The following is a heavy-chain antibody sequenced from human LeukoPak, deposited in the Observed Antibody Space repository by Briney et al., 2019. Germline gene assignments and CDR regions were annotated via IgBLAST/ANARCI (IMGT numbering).Heavy chain of an antibody. CDR1: GGSISNYY. Sequence: SETLSLTCTVSGGSISNYYWSWIRQPPGKGLEWIGYIYYSGTTNYNPSLKSRVTISVDTSKNQFSLKLSSVTAADTAVYYCARHGGYYDSSGSFDYWGQGTLVTVSS. J-gene: IGHJ4*02. CDR2: IYYSGTT. CDR3: ARHGGYYDSSGSFDY. V-gene: IGHV4-59*08. D-gene: IGHD3-22*01.